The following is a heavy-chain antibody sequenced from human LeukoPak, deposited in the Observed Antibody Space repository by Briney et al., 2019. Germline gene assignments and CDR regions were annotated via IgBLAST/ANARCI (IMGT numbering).Heavy chain of an antibody. CDR2: INSGGRT. Sequence: GGSLRLSCAASGFTVSSNYMSWVRQAPGKGLEWVSVINSGGRTYYADFVQRRFTISRDNPKNTLYLQIHSLRAEDTAVYYCARMYDSTHYFDYWGQGTLVTVSS. J-gene: IGHJ4*02. V-gene: IGHV3-53*01. CDR1: GFTVSSNY. CDR3: ARMYDSTHYFDY. D-gene: IGHD3-22*01.